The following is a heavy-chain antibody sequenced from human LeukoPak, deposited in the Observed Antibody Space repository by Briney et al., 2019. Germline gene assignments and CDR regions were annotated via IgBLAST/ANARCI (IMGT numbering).Heavy chain of an antibody. CDR2: IWYDGSNK. J-gene: IGHJ3*02. CDR1: GFTFSNHG. V-gene: IGHV3-33*01. CDR3: ARDNADAFDI. Sequence: PGGSLRLSCAASGFTFSNHGVHWVHQAPGKGLEWVAVIWYDGSNKFYADSVKGRFTISRDNSKNTLYVQMNSLRAADMAVYYCARDNADAFDIWGQGTMVTVSS.